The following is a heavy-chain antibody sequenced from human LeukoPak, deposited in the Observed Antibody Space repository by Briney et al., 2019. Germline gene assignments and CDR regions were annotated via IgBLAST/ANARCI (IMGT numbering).Heavy chain of an antibody. V-gene: IGHV3-7*01. D-gene: IGHD6-6*01. CDR1: GFTFSSYW. CDR2: IKQDGSEK. CDR3: AKDPRIAARHCYYYYMDV. Sequence: GGSLRLSCAASGFTFSSYWMSWVRQAPGKGLEWVANIKQDGSEKYYVDSVKGRFTISRDNAKNSLYLQMNSLRAEDTAVYYCAKDPRIAARHCYYYYMDVWGKGTTLTVFS. J-gene: IGHJ6*03.